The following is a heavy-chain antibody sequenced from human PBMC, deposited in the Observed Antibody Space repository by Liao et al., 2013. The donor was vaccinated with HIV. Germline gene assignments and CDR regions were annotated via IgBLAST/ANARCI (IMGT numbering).Heavy chain of an antibody. V-gene: IGHV4-4*07. CDR1: GGSINIFY. D-gene: IGHD2/OR15-2a*01. Sequence: QVQLLESGPGLVKPSETLSLTCTVSGGSINIFYWTWIRQTAGKGLEWIGHVYAGGTTNYSPSLKSRVSMSIDTSRNQVSLKLSSVTAADTAVYYCARAFRGPFDYWGQGTLVTVSS. J-gene: IGHJ4*02. CDR3: ARAFRGPFDY. CDR2: VYAGGTT.